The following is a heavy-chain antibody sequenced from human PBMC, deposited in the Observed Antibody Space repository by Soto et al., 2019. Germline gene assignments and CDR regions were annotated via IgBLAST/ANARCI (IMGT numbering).Heavy chain of an antibody. Sequence: QVQLVESGGGVVQPGRSLRLSCAASGFTFSSYGMHWVRQAPGKGLEWVAVISYDGSNKYYADSVKGRFTISRDNSKNTLYLQMNSLRAEDTAVYYCAKDGGWFDPWGQGTLVTFSS. CDR1: GFTFSSYG. V-gene: IGHV3-30*18. J-gene: IGHJ5*02. CDR2: ISYDGSNK. CDR3: AKDGGWFDP.